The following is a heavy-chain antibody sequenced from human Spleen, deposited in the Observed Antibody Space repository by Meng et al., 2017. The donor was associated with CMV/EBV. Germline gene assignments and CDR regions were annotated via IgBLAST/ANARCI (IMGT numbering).Heavy chain of an antibody. CDR2: MNPNSGNT. CDR1: GYTFTSYD. J-gene: IGHJ4*02. Sequence: ASVKVSCKASGYTFTSYDINWVRQAPGQGLEWMGWMNPNSGNTGYAQKFQGRVTMTRSTSISTAYMELSSLSSEDTALYYCATDLGNWGSHWGQGTLVTVSS. V-gene: IGHV1-8*01. CDR3: ATDLGNWGSH. D-gene: IGHD7-27*01.